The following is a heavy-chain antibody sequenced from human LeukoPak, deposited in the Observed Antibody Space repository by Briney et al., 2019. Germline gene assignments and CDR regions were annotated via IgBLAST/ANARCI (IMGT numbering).Heavy chain of an antibody. J-gene: IGHJ3*02. CDR2: ISYDGSNK. V-gene: IGHV3-30-3*01. Sequence: QPGGSLRLSCAASGFTFSSYAMHWVRQAPGKGLEWVAVISYDGSNKYYADSVKGRFTISRDNSKNTLYLQMNSLRAEDTAVYYCARESEEAFDIWGQGTMVTVSS. CDR1: GFTFSSYA. CDR3: ARESEEAFDI.